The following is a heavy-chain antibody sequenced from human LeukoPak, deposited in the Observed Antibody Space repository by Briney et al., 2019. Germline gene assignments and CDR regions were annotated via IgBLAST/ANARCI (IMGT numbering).Heavy chain of an antibody. Sequence: GASVKVSCKASGYTFTSYDINWVRQAPGQGLEWMGWINPNSGGTNYAQTFQGRVTMTRDTSITTAYLELSRLRSDDAAVYYCARIGYNHYFDYWGQGTLVTVSS. CDR1: GYTFTSYD. D-gene: IGHD1-14*01. CDR3: ARIGYNHYFDY. J-gene: IGHJ4*02. CDR2: INPNSGGT. V-gene: IGHV1-2*02.